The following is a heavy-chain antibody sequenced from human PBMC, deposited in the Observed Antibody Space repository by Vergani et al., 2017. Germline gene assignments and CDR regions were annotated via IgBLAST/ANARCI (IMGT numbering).Heavy chain of an antibody. J-gene: IGHJ5*02. V-gene: IGHV3-23*01. CDR3: ASDTRSRQRADR. CDR2: ISASGGST. Sequence: EVQLLESGGGLVQPGGSLRLSCAASGFTFSSYAMSWVRQAPGKGLEWVSDISASGGSTYYADSVKGRFTISRDNSKNTLYLQMNSLRAEDTAVYYCASDTRSRQRADRWGQGILVTVTS. D-gene: IGHD2-15*01. CDR1: GFTFSSYA.